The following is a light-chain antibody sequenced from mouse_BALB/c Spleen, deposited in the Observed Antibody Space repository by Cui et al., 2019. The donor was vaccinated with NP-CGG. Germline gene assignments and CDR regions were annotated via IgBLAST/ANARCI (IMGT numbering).Light chain of an antibody. CDR2: GTN. J-gene: IGLJ1*01. Sequence: VVTQESALTTSPGETVTLTCRSSTGAVTTSNYANWVQEKPDHLFTGLIGGTNNRAPGVPARFSGSLIGDKAALTITGGQTEDEAIYFCALWYSNHWVFGGGTKLTV. CDR1: TGAVTTSNY. CDR3: ALWYSNHWV. V-gene: IGLV1*01.